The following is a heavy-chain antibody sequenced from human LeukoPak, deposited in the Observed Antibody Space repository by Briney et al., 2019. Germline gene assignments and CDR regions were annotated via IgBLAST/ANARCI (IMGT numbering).Heavy chain of an antibody. CDR2: IIPIFGTA. CDR3: ARIGDSSGPPFDY. D-gene: IGHD3-22*01. CDR1: GGTFSSYA. J-gene: IGHJ4*02. Sequence: GASVKVSCKASGGTFSSYAISWVRQAPGQGLEWMGGIIPIFGTANYAQKFQGRVTITADESTSTAYMELSSLRSEDTAVYYCARIGDSSGPPFDYWGQGTLVTVSS. V-gene: IGHV1-69*13.